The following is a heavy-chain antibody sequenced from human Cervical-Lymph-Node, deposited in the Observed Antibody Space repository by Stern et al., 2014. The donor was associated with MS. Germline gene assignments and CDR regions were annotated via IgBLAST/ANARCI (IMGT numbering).Heavy chain of an antibody. Sequence: QLQLQESGPGLVKPSQTLSLTCTVSGGSIPSSSYYWSWIRQPAGKGLEWIGRIFTSGSTNYNPSLQSRIGLEVDASKTQFSLRLSSVPAADTAVYYCAREDYDGSGHPYYYGLDVWGQGTTVTVSS. CDR1: GGSIPSSSYY. D-gene: IGHD3-22*01. J-gene: IGHJ6*02. CDR3: AREDYDGSGHPYYYGLDV. CDR2: IFTSGST. V-gene: IGHV4-61*02.